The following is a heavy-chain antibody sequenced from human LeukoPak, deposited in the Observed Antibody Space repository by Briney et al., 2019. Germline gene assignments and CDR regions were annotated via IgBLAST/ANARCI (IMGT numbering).Heavy chain of an antibody. Sequence: QTGGSLRLSCAASGFTFSSYWMHWVRQAPGKGLVWVSRINSDGSSTSYADSVKGRFTISRDNAKNTLYLQMNSLRAEDTAVYYCARALNSSSWFPHNAEFDYWGQGTLVTVSS. D-gene: IGHD6-13*01. CDR3: ARALNSSSWFPHNAEFDY. CDR2: INSDGSST. J-gene: IGHJ4*02. V-gene: IGHV3-74*01. CDR1: GFTFSSYW.